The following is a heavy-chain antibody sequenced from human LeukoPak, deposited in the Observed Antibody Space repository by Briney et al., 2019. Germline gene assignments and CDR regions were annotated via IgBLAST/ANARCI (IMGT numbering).Heavy chain of an antibody. CDR3: ARGGIPTGPYYYFYYMDV. V-gene: IGHV3-30*01. D-gene: IGHD3-10*01. CDR1: GFTFSRNV. Sequence: GGSLRLSCAASGFTFSRNVMHWVRQAPGKGLEWVALISYDGNNKFYADSVKGRFTISRDNSRNALYLQMNSLRGEDAAVYSCARGGIPTGPYYYFYYMDVWGKGTAVTVSS. J-gene: IGHJ6*03. CDR2: ISYDGNNK.